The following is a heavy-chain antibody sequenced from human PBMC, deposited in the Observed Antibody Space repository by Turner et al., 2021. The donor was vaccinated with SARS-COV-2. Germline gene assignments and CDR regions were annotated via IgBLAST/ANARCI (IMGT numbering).Heavy chain of an antibody. D-gene: IGHD5-18*01. CDR3: ARLYTYAEFYFDY. Sequence: QVQLQESGPGLVKPSETLSITCTVSGGSISNYYWSWIRQPPGKGLEWIGYIYHGGSTKYNPSLKSRVTIAVDTSKNQFSLILSSVTAADTAVYYCARLYTYAEFYFDYWGQGALVTVSS. CDR1: GGSISNYY. J-gene: IGHJ4*02. CDR2: IYHGGST. V-gene: IGHV4-59*08.